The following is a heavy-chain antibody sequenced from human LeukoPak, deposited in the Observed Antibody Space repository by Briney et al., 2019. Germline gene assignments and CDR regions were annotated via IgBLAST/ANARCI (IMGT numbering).Heavy chain of an antibody. V-gene: IGHV1-2*06. Sequence: GASVKVSCKASGYTFTGYYMHWVRQAPGQGLEWMGRINPNSGGTNYAQKFQGRVTMTEDTSTDTAYMELSSLRSEDTAVYYCATVRGSGWYFDYWGQGTLVTVSS. D-gene: IGHD6-19*01. CDR3: ATVRGSGWYFDY. CDR2: INPNSGGT. CDR1: GYTFTGYY. J-gene: IGHJ4*02.